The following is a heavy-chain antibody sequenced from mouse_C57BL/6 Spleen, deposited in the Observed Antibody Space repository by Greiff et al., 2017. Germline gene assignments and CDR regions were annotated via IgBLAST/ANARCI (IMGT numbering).Heavy chain of an antibody. D-gene: IGHD2-3*01. Sequence: QVQLQQPGAELVMPGASVKLSCKASGYTFTSYWMHWVKQRPGPGLEWIGEIDPSDSYTNYNQKFKGKSTLTVDKSSSTAYMQLSSLTSEDSAVYYCARRDGYYGFAYWGQGTLVTVSA. CDR3: ARRDGYYGFAY. J-gene: IGHJ3*01. V-gene: IGHV1-69*01. CDR1: GYTFTSYW. CDR2: IDPSDSYT.